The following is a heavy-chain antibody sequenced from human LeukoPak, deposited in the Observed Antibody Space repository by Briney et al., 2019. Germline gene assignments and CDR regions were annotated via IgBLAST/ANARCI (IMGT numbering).Heavy chain of an antibody. CDR2: IKSKTDGGTT. V-gene: IGHV3-15*01. J-gene: IGHJ3*02. CDR3: TTAPTYYDFWSGYYAFDI. Sequence: GESLKISCAASGFTFSNAWMSWVRQAPGKGLEWVGRIKSKTDGGTTDYAAPVKGRFTISRDDSKNTLYLQMNSLKTEDTAVYYCTTAPTYYDFWSGYYAFDIWGQGTMVTVSS. CDR1: GFTFSNAW. D-gene: IGHD3-3*01.